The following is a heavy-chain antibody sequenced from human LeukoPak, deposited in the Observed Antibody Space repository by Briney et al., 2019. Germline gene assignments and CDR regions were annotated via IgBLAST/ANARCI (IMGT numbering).Heavy chain of an antibody. Sequence: SETLSLTCAVYGGSFSGYYWSWIRQPPGKGLEWIGEINHSGSTNYNPSLKSRVTISVDTSKNQFSLKLSSVTAADTAVYYCPRGYLRLVPDYWGQGNLVTVSS. CDR2: INHSGST. J-gene: IGHJ4*02. D-gene: IGHD6-19*01. CDR3: PRGYLRLVPDY. CDR1: GGSFSGYY. V-gene: IGHV4-34*01.